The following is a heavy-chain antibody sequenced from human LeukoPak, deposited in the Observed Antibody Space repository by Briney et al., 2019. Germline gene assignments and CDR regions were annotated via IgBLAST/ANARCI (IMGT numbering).Heavy chain of an antibody. D-gene: IGHD3-10*01. J-gene: IGHJ4*02. Sequence: PGGSLGLSCAASGFTFSSYAMSWVRQAPGKGLEWVSALSGSGGSTYYADSVKGRFTISRDNSKNTLYLQMNSLRAEDTAVYYCAKVYGSGSSTQYYFDYWGQGTLVTVYS. V-gene: IGHV3-23*01. CDR3: AKVYGSGSSTQYYFDY. CDR2: LSGSGGST. CDR1: GFTFSSYA.